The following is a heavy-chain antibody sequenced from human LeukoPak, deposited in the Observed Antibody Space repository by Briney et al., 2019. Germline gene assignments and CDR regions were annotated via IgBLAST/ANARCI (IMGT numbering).Heavy chain of an antibody. V-gene: IGHV1-18*01. CDR1: GYTFTSYG. D-gene: IGHD6-19*01. Sequence: GASVKVSCKASGYTFTSYGISWVRQAPGQGLEWMGWISAYNGNTNYAQKLQGRVTMTTDTSTSTDYMELRSLRSDDTAVYYCARGESSGWYGKVWFDPWGQGTLVTVSS. CDR2: ISAYNGNT. CDR3: ARGESSGWYGKVWFDP. J-gene: IGHJ5*02.